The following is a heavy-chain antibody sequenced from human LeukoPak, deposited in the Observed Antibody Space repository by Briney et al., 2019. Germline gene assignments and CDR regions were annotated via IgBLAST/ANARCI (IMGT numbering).Heavy chain of an antibody. CDR2: ISGSGGST. J-gene: IGHJ3*02. CDR1: GFTFSSYA. Sequence: PGRSLRLSCAASGFTFSSYAMSWVRQAPGKGLEWVSAISGSGGSTYYADSVKGRFTISRDNSKNTLYLQMNSLRAEDTAVYYCAKDRHDFWSGYYRDAFDIWGQGTMVTVSS. CDR3: AKDRHDFWSGYYRDAFDI. V-gene: IGHV3-23*01. D-gene: IGHD3-3*01.